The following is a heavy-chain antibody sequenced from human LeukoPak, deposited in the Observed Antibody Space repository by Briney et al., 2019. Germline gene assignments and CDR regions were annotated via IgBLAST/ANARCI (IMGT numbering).Heavy chain of an antibody. Sequence: SQTLSLTCTVSGGSISSGGYYWSWIRQHPGKGLEWIGYIYYSGSTYYNPSLKSRVTISVDTSKNQFSLKLSSVTAADTAVYYCARELSYGGIDYWGQGTLVTVSS. J-gene: IGHJ4*02. CDR2: IYYSGST. D-gene: IGHD3-16*01. CDR1: GGSISSGGYY. V-gene: IGHV4-31*03. CDR3: ARELSYGGIDY.